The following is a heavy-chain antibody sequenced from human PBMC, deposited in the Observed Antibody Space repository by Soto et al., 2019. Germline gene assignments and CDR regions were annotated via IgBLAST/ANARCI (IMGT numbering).Heavy chain of an antibody. CDR3: ESTIAARLNYYYGLDV. J-gene: IGHJ6*02. CDR2: IIPIFGTA. Sequence: QVQLVQAGAEVKKPGSSVKVSCKASGGTFSSYAISWVRQAPGQGLEWMGGIIPIFGTANYAHKFQGRVTITADESTSTAYMELSSLRSEDTAVYYCESTIAARLNYYYGLDVWGQGTTVTVSS. V-gene: IGHV1-69*01. CDR1: GGTFSSYA. D-gene: IGHD6-6*01.